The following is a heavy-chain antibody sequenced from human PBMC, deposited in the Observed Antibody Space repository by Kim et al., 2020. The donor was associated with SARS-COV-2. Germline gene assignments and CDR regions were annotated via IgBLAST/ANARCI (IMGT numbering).Heavy chain of an antibody. J-gene: IGHJ6*02. CDR3: ATFGGRAFGELSLYLYYYYVMDV. V-gene: IGHV1-3*01. CDR1: GYTFTSYA. CDR2: INAGDGST. D-gene: IGHD3-10*01. Sequence: ASVKVSCKASGYTFTSYAMHWVRQAPGQRLEWMGWINAGDGSTKYSQKFQGRVTITRDTSASTAYMELSSLRSEDTAVFYCATFGGRAFGELSLYLYYYYVMDVWGQGTTVIVSS.